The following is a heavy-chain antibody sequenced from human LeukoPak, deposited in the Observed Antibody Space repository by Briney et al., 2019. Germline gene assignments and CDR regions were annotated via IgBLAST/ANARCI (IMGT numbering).Heavy chain of an antibody. V-gene: IGHV1-2*02. Sequence: GSVKVSCKASGYSFIGYYIHWVRQAPGQGLEWMGWINPNSGGANYAQKFQGRVTMTRDTSISTVYMELTRLRSDDTAMYYCAKSTNWGSISDGFDIWGERPMVTVAS. CDR1: GYSFIGYY. J-gene: IGHJ3*02. D-gene: IGHD7-27*01. CDR3: AKSTNWGSISDGFDI. CDR2: INPNSGGA.